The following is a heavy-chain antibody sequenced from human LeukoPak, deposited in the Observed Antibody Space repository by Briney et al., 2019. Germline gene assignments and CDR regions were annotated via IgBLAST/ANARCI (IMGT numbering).Heavy chain of an antibody. J-gene: IGHJ4*02. CDR2: IYYSGST. V-gene: IGHV4-39*01. Sequence: SETLSLTCTVSGGSISSSSYYWGWIRQPPGKGLEWIGSIYYSGSTYYNPSLKSRVTISVDTSKNQFSMKLSSVTAADTAVYYCASLLYGDYGPPSYWGQGTLVTVSS. CDR1: GGSISSSSYY. CDR3: ASLLYGDYGPPSY. D-gene: IGHD4-17*01.